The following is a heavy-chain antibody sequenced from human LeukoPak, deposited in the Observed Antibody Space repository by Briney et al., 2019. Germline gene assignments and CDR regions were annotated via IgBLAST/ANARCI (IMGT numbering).Heavy chain of an antibody. J-gene: IGHJ5*02. D-gene: IGHD2-15*01. Sequence: GGSLRLSCAASGFTFSGYGMHWVRQAPGKGLEWVSSISTSSSYIYYADSVRGRFTISRDNAKNSLYLQMNSLRAEDTAVYSCARGADGVSSNSRGWFDPWGQGTLVTVSS. V-gene: IGHV3-21*01. CDR1: GFTFSGYG. CDR2: ISTSSSYI. CDR3: ARGADGVSSNSRGWFDP.